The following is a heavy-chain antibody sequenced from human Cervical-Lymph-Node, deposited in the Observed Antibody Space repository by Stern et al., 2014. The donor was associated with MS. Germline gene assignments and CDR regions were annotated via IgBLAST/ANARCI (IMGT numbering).Heavy chain of an antibody. D-gene: IGHD3-3*01. V-gene: IGHV4-34*01. CDR3: ARWDRGRFWSNYANPNDTEV. J-gene: IGHJ6*02. Sequence: QVQLQQWGAGLLRFSETLSLTCAVYGGSFSGYYCSWIRQPPGKGLEWIGEVNHGGRTNYNPSLKSRVTISVDTSKNQVSLKLTSVTAADTAVYYCARWDRGRFWSNYANPNDTEVWGQGTTVTVSS. CDR2: VNHGGRT. CDR1: GGSFSGYY.